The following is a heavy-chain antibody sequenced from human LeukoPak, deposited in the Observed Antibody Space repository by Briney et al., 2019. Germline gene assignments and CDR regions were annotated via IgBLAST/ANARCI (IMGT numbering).Heavy chain of an antibody. D-gene: IGHD4-17*01. CDR2: INPSGGST. Sequence: GASVKVSCKASGYTFTSYYMHWVRQAPGQGLEWMGIINPSGGSTSYAQKFQGRVTITRDTSASTAYMELSSLRSEDTAVYYCARDPGDYAYAFDIWGQGTMVTVSS. J-gene: IGHJ3*02. CDR1: GYTFTSYY. V-gene: IGHV1-46*01. CDR3: ARDPGDYAYAFDI.